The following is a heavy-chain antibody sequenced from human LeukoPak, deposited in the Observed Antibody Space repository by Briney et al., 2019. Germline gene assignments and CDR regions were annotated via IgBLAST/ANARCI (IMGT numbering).Heavy chain of an antibody. CDR3: ARGPYSSNWYVDY. CDR2: INQDGSEK. CDR1: GFTFTSYW. Sequence: GGSLRLSCAASGFTFTSYWMSWVRQAPGKGLEWVANINQDGSEKYYVDPVKGRFTVSRDSAKNSLYLQMNSLRAEDTAVYYCARGPYSSNWYVDYWGQGTLVTVAS. D-gene: IGHD6-13*01. V-gene: IGHV3-7*02. J-gene: IGHJ4*02.